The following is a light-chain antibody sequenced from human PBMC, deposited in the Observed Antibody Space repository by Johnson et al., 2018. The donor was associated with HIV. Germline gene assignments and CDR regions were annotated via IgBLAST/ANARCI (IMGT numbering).Light chain of an antibody. V-gene: IGLV1-44*01. CDR2: RNN. CDR1: SSNIGSNT. Sequence: QSVLTQPPSASATPGQRVTISCSGSSSNIGSNTVNWYQQLPGTAPKLLIYRNNQRPSGVPDRFSGSKSGTSASLAISGLQAEAEADYYCAAWDDSLNGPVFGTGTKVTVL. CDR3: AAWDDSLNGPV. J-gene: IGLJ1*01.